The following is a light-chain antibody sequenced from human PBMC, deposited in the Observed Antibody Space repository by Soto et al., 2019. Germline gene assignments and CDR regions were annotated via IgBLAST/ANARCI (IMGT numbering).Light chain of an antibody. CDR3: QQYASSRT. Sequence: EIVMTQSPATLSLSPGETTRLSCRASQSVTNNYLAWFQQKPGQAPRLLMYGASSRATGIPDRFSGSGSGTDFTLTSTILEPEDFAVYYCQQYASSRTFGQGTKVDIK. J-gene: IGKJ1*01. CDR2: GAS. V-gene: IGKV3-20*01. CDR1: QSVTNNY.